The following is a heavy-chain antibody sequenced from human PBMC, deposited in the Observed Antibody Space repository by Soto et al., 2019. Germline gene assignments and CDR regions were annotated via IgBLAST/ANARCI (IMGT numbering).Heavy chain of an antibody. CDR3: ARGGDYDFWSGYQGWFDP. Sequence: SETLSLTCAVSGGSISSSNWWRWVRQPPGKGLEWIGEIYHSGSTNYNPSLKSRVTISVDKSKNQFSLKLSSVTAADTAVYYCARGGDYDFWSGYQGWFDPWGQGTLVTVSS. J-gene: IGHJ5*02. D-gene: IGHD3-3*01. V-gene: IGHV4-4*02. CDR2: IYHSGST. CDR1: GGSISSSNW.